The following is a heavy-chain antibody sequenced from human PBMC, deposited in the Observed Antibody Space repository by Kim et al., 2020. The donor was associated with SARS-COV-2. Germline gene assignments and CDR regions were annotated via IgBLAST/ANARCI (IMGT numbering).Heavy chain of an antibody. CDR1: GYSFSSHS. Sequence: GGSLRLSCEVSGYSFSSHSMHWVRQAPGKGLEWLAYAWGDGSYKEYADSVKGRFTISRDISKNTVYLQMNSLRAEDTAVYFCARDGKHLAPWALDVWGQGTTVTVSS. CDR2: AWGDGSYK. D-gene: IGHD5-12*01. V-gene: IGHV3-33*01. CDR3: ARDGKHLAPWALDV. J-gene: IGHJ6*02.